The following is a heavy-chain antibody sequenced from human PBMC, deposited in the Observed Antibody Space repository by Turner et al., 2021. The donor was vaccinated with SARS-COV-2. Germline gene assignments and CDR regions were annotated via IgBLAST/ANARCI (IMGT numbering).Heavy chain of an antibody. V-gene: IGHV3-7*01. CDR3: ARDQGAVTGAYDY. CDR1: GFTFSSYW. D-gene: IGHD6-19*01. CDR2: IKQDGSEK. J-gene: IGHJ4*02. Sequence: EVQLVESGGGLVQPGGSLSISCAASGFTFSSYWMSWVRQAPGKGREWVANIKQDGSEKYYVDSVKGRFTIYRDNAKNSLSLQMNSLRAEDTAVYYCARDQGAVTGAYDYWGQGTLVTVSS.